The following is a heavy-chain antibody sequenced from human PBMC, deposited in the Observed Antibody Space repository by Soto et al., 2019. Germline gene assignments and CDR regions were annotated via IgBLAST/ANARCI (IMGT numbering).Heavy chain of an antibody. CDR1: GFTFSSFA. V-gene: IGHV3-23*01. J-gene: IGHJ4*02. CDR2: ISRSGSAT. D-gene: IGHD5-12*01. Sequence: EVQLLESGGDLTQPGGSLRLSCAASGFTFSSFAMTWVRQAPGKGLEWVSTISRSGSATYSADSAKGRFTISRDNSKNMLYLQMNSLSVEDTAVYYCAKGVGLVTQGIDYWGQGTLVTVSA. CDR3: AKGVGLVTQGIDY.